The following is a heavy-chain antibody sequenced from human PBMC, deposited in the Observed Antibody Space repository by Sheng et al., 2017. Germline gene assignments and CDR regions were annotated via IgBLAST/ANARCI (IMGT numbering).Heavy chain of an antibody. J-gene: IGHJ3*02. Sequence: QVQLQESGPGLVKPSGALSLTCTVSGGSVSSGNYYWSWIRQPPGNGTGSGLEYIFFQLGNTKLQSPPSRVRITVXLDTSKNQFSLRLTSVTAADTAVYYCASYRLRDQDAFDMWGPRDIGHRLF. CDR2: IFFQLGNT. V-gene: IGHV4-61*01. CDR1: GGSVSSGNYY. D-gene: IGHD2-2*01. CDR3: ASYRLRDQDAFDM.